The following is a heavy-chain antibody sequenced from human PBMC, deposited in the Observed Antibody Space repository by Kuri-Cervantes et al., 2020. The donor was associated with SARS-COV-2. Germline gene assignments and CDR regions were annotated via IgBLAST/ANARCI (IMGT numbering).Heavy chain of an antibody. Sequence: GESLKISCAASGFTFSSYAMYWVRQAPGKGLEWVAFISNDASNKYYTDSVKGRFTISRDNSKNTLYLQMNSLRVEDTAVYCCARGRIVVPAGKLRRDMKIDHWGQGTLVTVSS. D-gene: IGHD2-2*01. CDR2: ISNDASNK. V-gene: IGHV3-30*04. CDR3: ARGRIVVPAGKLRRDMKIDH. J-gene: IGHJ4*02. CDR1: GFTFSSYA.